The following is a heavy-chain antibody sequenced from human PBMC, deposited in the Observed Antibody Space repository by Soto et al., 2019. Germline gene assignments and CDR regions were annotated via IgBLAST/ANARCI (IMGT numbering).Heavy chain of an antibody. CDR3: AKYRSSSGWYGYYFDY. V-gene: IGHV3-30*18. CDR2: ISYDGSNK. Sequence: GGSLRLSCAASGFTFSSYGMHWVRQAPGKGLEWVAVISYDGSNKYYADSVKGRFTISRDNSKNTLYLQMNSLRAEDTAVYYCAKYRSSSGWYGYYFDYWGQGTLVTVSS. D-gene: IGHD6-19*01. CDR1: GFTFSSYG. J-gene: IGHJ4*02.